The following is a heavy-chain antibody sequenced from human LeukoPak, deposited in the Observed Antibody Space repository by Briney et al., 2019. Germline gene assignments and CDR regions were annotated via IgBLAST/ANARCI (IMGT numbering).Heavy chain of an antibody. CDR3: ASLGGYSSGWYRGNFDY. D-gene: IGHD6-19*01. V-gene: IGHV3-21*01. CDR1: GFTFSSYS. CDR2: ISSSSSYI. J-gene: IGHJ4*02. Sequence: GGSLRLSCAASGFTFSSYSMNWVRQAPGKGLEWVSSISSSSSYIYYADSVKGRFTISRDNAKNSLYLQMNSLRAEDTAVYYCASLGGYSSGWYRGNFDYWGQGTLVTVSS.